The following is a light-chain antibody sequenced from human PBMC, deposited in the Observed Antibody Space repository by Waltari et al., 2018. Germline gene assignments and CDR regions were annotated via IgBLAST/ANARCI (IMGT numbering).Light chain of an antibody. CDR2: DDS. CDR1: NIGSKS. Sequence: SYVLTQPPSVSVAPGKTARITCGGNNIGSKSVHWYQQKPGQAPVLVVYDDSDRPSGITERFSGSNSGNTATLTISRVEAGDEADYYCQVWDSSSDLVVFGGGTKLTVL. CDR3: QVWDSSSDLVV. V-gene: IGLV3-21*03. J-gene: IGLJ2*01.